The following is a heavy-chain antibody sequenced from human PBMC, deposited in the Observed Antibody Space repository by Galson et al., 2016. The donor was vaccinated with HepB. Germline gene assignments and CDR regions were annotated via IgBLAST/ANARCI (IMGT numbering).Heavy chain of an antibody. CDR1: GFTFSSNA. V-gene: IGHV3-30-3*01. D-gene: IGHD6-19*01. Sequence: SLRLSCAASGFTFSSNAMHWARQAPGKGLEWVAVISYDGDNKYYADSVKGRFSVSRDNSKNTLYLQMNSLTTEDTAVYFCARDRQQWPGGVFDHWGQGTLVTVSS. CDR3: ARDRQQWPGGVFDH. CDR2: ISYDGDNK. J-gene: IGHJ4*02.